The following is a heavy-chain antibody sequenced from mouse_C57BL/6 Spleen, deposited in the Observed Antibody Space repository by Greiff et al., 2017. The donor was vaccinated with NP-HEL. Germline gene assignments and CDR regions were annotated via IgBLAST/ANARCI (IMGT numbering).Heavy chain of an antibody. CDR1: GFTFSSYG. J-gene: IGHJ2*01. CDR2: ISSGGSYT. Sequence: EVQVVESGGDLVKPGGSLKLSCAASGFTFSSYGMSWVRQTPDKRLEWVATISSGGSYTYYPDSVKGRFTISRDNAKNTLYLQMSSLKSEDTAMYYCARHKANWDYFDYWGQGTTLTVSS. V-gene: IGHV5-6*01. D-gene: IGHD4-1*01. CDR3: ARHKANWDYFDY.